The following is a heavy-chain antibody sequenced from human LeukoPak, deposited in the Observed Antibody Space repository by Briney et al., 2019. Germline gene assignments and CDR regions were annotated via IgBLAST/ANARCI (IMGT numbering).Heavy chain of an antibody. CDR2: ISSSSSYI. V-gene: IGHV3-21*01. CDR3: VVWFGELFRDFDY. CDR1: GFIVSSNY. Sequence: GGSLRLSCAASGFIVSSNYMSWVRQAPGKGLEWVSSISSSSSYIYYADSVKGRFTISRDNAKNSLYLQMNSLRAEDTAVYYCVVWFGELFRDFDYWGQGTLVTVSS. D-gene: IGHD3-10*01. J-gene: IGHJ4*02.